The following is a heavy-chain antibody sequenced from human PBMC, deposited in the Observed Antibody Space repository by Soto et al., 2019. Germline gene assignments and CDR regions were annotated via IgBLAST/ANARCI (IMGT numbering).Heavy chain of an antibody. CDR1: GGSISSYY. CDR3: ARQYGSCVDY. J-gene: IGHJ4*02. D-gene: IGHD1-26*01. Sequence: QVQLQGAGPGLVKPSETLSLTCTVSGGSISSYYWSWIRQPPGKGLEWIGYIYYSGSTNYIPSLKSRVTISVDTSKNQFSLKLSSVTAADTAVYYCARQYGSCVDYWGQGTLVTVSS. V-gene: IGHV4-59*01. CDR2: IYYSGST.